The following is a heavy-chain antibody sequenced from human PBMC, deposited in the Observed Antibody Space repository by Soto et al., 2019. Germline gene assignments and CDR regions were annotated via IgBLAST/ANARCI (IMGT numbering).Heavy chain of an antibody. CDR2: INPNSGGT. Sequence: QVQLVQSGAEVKKPGASVKVSCKASGYTFTGYYMHWVRQAPGQGLEWMGWINPNSGGTNYAQKFHAWVTMTRDTSISTAYMELSRLRADDTAVYYCARSGDTRSINDAFDLWGQGTMVTVSS. CDR3: ARSGDTRSINDAFDL. D-gene: IGHD3-10*01. J-gene: IGHJ3*01. V-gene: IGHV1-2*04. CDR1: GYTFTGYY.